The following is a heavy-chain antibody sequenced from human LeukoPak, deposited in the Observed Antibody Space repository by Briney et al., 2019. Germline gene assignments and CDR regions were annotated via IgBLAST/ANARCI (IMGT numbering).Heavy chain of an antibody. J-gene: IGHJ4*02. Sequence: SCKASGGTFSSYSMNWVRQAPGKGLEWVSSISSSSSYIYYADSVKGRFTISKDKAKNSLYLQMNSLRAEDTAVYYCARGSSQSRDYWGQGTLVTLSS. V-gene: IGHV3-21*01. D-gene: IGHD3-10*01. CDR2: ISSSSSYI. CDR1: GGTFSSYS. CDR3: ARGSSQSRDY.